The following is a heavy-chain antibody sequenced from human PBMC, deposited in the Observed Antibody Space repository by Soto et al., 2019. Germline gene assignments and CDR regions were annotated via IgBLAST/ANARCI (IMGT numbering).Heavy chain of an antibody. Sequence: PSETLSLTCTVSGGSITNYYWTWMRQPPGKGLEWIGYIHSSGSSNYIPSLKSRVSMSIDTSKNHFSLSLTSVTAADTAVYYCARDPDGHNSYFDYWGQGTLVTVSS. CDR1: GGSITNYY. J-gene: IGHJ4*02. V-gene: IGHV4-59*01. CDR3: ARDPDGHNSYFDY. D-gene: IGHD1-1*01. CDR2: IHSSGSS.